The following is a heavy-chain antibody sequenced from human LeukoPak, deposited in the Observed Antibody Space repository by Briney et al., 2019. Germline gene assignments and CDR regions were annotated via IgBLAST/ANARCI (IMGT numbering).Heavy chain of an antibody. V-gene: IGHV1-69*02. Sequence: SVKVSCKASGGTFSSYTISWVRQAPGQVLEWMGRIIPILGIANYAQKFQGRVTITADKSTSTAYMELSSLRSEDTAVYYCARAQDSSGYDAFDIWGQGTMVTVSS. D-gene: IGHD3-22*01. CDR1: GGTFSSYT. CDR3: ARAQDSSGYDAFDI. CDR2: IIPILGIA. J-gene: IGHJ3*02.